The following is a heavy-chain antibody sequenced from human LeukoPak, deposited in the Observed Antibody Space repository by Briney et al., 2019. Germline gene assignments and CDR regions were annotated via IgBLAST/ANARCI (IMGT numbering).Heavy chain of an antibody. CDR2: ISYSGSA. V-gene: IGHV4-61*01. D-gene: IGHD3-22*01. CDR3: ARLVYDSRGYYFDY. CDR1: GVSVSSGSCN. Sequence: PSETLSPTCTVSGVSVSSGSCNWSWIRQPPGKGLEWIGYISYSGSANYNPSLRSRVTISIDTSKNQFSLKLRSVTAADTAVYHCARLVYDSRGYYFDYWGQGTLVTVSS. J-gene: IGHJ4*02.